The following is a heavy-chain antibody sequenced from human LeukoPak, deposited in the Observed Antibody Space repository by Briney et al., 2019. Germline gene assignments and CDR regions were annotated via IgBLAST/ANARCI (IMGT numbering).Heavy chain of an antibody. CDR1: GFTFSSYA. CDR2: ISYDGSNK. V-gene: IGHV3-30*04. D-gene: IGHD3-10*01. CDR3: AKDFGGAGSYHCPFDY. Sequence: AGRSLRLSCAASGFTFSSYAMHWVRQAPGKGLEWVAVISYDGSNKYYADSVKGRFSISRDNSKNTLYLQMNSLRAEDTAVYYCAKDFGGAGSYHCPFDYWGQGTLVTVSS. J-gene: IGHJ4*02.